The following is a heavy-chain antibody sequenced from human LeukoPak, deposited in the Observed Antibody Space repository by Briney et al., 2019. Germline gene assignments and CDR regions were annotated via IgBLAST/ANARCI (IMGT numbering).Heavy chain of an antibody. CDR1: GSTLTELS. D-gene: IGHD4-17*01. Sequence: ASVKVSCKVSGSTLTELSMHWVRQAPGKGLEWMGGFDPEDGETIYAQKFQGRVTMTEDTSTDTAYMELSSLRSEDTAVYYCATHYGDLDAFDIWGQGTMVTVSS. J-gene: IGHJ3*02. CDR3: ATHYGDLDAFDI. V-gene: IGHV1-24*01. CDR2: FDPEDGET.